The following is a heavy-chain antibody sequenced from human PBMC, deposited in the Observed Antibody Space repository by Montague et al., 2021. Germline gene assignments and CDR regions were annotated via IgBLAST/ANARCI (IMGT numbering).Heavy chain of an antibody. Sequence: CAISGDSVSSNDATWNWIRQSPSRDLGWLGGRYYRSKRSNEYAISVKSRITVNPDTSKNQFSLLLNSVTPEDTAVYYCARGWQKRFDPWGQGTLVTVSS. CDR2: RYYRSKRSN. D-gene: IGHD5-24*01. J-gene: IGHJ5*02. CDR3: ARGWQKRFDP. V-gene: IGHV6-1*01. CDR1: GDSVSSNDAT.